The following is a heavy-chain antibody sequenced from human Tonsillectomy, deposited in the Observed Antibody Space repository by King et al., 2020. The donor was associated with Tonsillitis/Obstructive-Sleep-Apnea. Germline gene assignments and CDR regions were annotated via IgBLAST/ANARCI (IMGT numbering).Heavy chain of an antibody. CDR3: AREHYYASGRESPHFEY. V-gene: IGHV1-2*02. CDR2: INPNSGGT. CDR1: GYIFIGYY. J-gene: IGHJ4*02. D-gene: IGHD3-10*01. Sequence: VQLVESGAEVKKPGASVKVSCKASGYIFIGYYMHWVRQAPGQGLEWMGWINPNSGGTNYAQNFQGRVTMTRDTSISTAYMELSRLTSDDTAVYYCAREHYYASGRESPHFEYWGQGTLATVSS.